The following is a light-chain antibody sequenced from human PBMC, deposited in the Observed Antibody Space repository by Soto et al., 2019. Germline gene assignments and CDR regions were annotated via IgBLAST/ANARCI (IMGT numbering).Light chain of an antibody. Sequence: DIQMTQSPSSLSASVGDRVTITCRASQRISTYLHWYQQKPGRAPKLLIYASNSLQSGVPSTFSGGGYGTDFTLTISSLQPEDFATYYCQQSYSIPYTFGQGTKVEIK. J-gene: IGKJ2*01. CDR3: QQSYSIPYT. CDR1: QRISTY. CDR2: ASN. V-gene: IGKV1-39*01.